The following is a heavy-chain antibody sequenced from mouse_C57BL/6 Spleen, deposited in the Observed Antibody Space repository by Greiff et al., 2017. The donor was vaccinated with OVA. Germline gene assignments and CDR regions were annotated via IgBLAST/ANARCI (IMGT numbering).Heavy chain of an antibody. J-gene: IGHJ4*01. CDR3: ARYRGSGLDYYAMDY. D-gene: IGHD1-1*02. CDR1: GYSFTDYN. CDR2: INPNYGTT. V-gene: IGHV1-39*01. Sequence: EVQLLESGPELVKPGASVKISCKASGYSFTDYNMNWVKQSNGKSLEWIGVINPNYGTTSYNQKFKGKATLTVDPSSSTAYMQLNSLTSEDSAVYYCARYRGSGLDYYAMDYWGQGTSVTVSS.